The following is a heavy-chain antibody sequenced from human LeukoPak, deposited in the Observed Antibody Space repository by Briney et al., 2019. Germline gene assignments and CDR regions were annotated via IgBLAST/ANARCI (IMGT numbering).Heavy chain of an antibody. J-gene: IGHJ3*02. CDR2: IYYSGST. CDR1: GGSISSGDYY. CDR3: AREVLFGESPHAFDI. Sequence: SETLSLTCTVSGGSISSGDYYWSWIRQPPGKGLEWIGYIYYSGSTYYNPSLKSRVTISVDTSKNQFSLKLSSVTAADTAVYYCAREVLFGESPHAFDIWGQGTMVTVSS. V-gene: IGHV4-30-4*01. D-gene: IGHD3-10*01.